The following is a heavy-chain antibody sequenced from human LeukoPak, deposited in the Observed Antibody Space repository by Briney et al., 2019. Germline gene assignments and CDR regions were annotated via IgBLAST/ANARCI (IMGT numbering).Heavy chain of an antibody. CDR1: GGSISSSSYY. D-gene: IGHD3-22*01. V-gene: IGHV4-39*07. J-gene: IGHJ5*02. Sequence: PSETLSLTCTVSGGSISSSSYYWGWIRQPPGKGLEWIGSIYYSGSTYYNPSLKSRVTISVDTSKNQFSLKLSSVTAADTAMYYCARVFSTNYYDNRGWFDPWGQGTLVTVSS. CDR2: IYYSGST. CDR3: ARVFSTNYYDNRGWFDP.